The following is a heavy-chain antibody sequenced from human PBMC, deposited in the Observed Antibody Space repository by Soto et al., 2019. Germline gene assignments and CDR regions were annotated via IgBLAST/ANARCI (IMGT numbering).Heavy chain of an antibody. CDR3: TRVRNDFWSGYYPKSF. V-gene: IGHV3-11*01. Sequence: QVQLVESGGGWVKPGGSLRLSCAASGCTFSDYYMSWIRQAPGKGLEWVSYISSSGSTIYYADSVKGRFTISRDNAKNSLYLQMNSLRAEDTAVYYCTRVRNDFWSGYYPKSFWGQGTLVTVSS. CDR1: GCTFSDYY. CDR2: ISSSGSTI. D-gene: IGHD3-3*01. J-gene: IGHJ4*02.